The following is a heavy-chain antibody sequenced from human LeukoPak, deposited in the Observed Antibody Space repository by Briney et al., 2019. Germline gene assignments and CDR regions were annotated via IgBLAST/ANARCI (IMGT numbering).Heavy chain of an antibody. V-gene: IGHV3-33*06. D-gene: IGHD3-22*01. Sequence: GGSLRLSCAASGFAFSSYGMHWVRQAPGKGLEWVALIWYDGSNKYYADSVKGRFTNSRDNSKNTLYLQMNSLMAEDTAVYYCAKSSGHYPEYWGQGTLVTVSS. J-gene: IGHJ4*02. CDR2: IWYDGSNK. CDR3: AKSSGHYPEY. CDR1: GFAFSSYG.